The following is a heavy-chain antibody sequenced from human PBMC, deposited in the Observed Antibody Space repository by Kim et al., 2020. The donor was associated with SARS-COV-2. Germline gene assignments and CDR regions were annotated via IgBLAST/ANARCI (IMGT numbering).Heavy chain of an antibody. CDR1: GGSFRSYG. Sequence: SVKVSCKASGGSFRSYGIGWVRQGPGLGLEWMGGIIPVFGTTKYAQKFQGRVTITADESTSTAYMELNSLTSGDTATYYCAREGRGLGYCPYGTCLWYFALWGRGSLVTVSS. CDR3: AREGRGLGYCPYGTCLWYFAL. V-gene: IGHV1-69*13. J-gene: IGHJ2*01. D-gene: IGHD2-8*01. CDR2: IIPVFGTT.